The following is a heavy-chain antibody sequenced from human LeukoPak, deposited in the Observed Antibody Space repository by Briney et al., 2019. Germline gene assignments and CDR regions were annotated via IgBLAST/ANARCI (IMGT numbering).Heavy chain of an antibody. Sequence: SETLSLTCAVYDRSFSGYYWSWIRLPPGKGLEWIGYLSKSGNTNYSPSLKSRVTIFGDTSKNQFFLKLSSVTAADTAVYYCARARYVNSFYAFDIWGQGTLVTVSS. CDR1: DRSFSGYY. CDR3: ARARYVNSFYAFDI. V-gene: IGHV4-59*01. CDR2: LSKSGNT. J-gene: IGHJ3*02. D-gene: IGHD3-9*01.